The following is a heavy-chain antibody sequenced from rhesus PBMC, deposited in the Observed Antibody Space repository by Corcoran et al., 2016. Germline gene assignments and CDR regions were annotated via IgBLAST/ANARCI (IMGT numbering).Heavy chain of an antibody. V-gene: IGHV4-169*01. Sequence: QLQLQESGPGLVQPSETLSLTCAVSGGSIRSSYWRWVRPAPGTGPEVVGYIYGSGSTTNYNPSLKRRVTLSVDTSKNQLSLKLSSVTAADTAVYYCVRHREISCSGSGCYGVLDVWGRGVLVTVSS. CDR1: GGSIRSSY. CDR2: IYGSGSTT. D-gene: IGHD2-21*01. J-gene: IGHJ5-2*02. CDR3: VRHREISCSGSGCYGVLDV.